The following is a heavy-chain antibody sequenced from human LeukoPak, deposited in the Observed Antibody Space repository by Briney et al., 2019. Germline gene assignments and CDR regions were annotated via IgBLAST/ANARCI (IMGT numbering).Heavy chain of an antibody. Sequence: ASVKVSCKASGYTFTSYGISWVRQAPGQGLEWMGWISAYNGNTNYAQKFQGRVTITADESTSTAYMELSSLRSEDTAVYYCARESRTGTTAGFDIWGQGTMVTVSS. CDR2: ISAYNGNT. CDR3: ARESRTGTTAGFDI. CDR1: GYTFTSYG. V-gene: IGHV1-18*01. D-gene: IGHD1-7*01. J-gene: IGHJ3*02.